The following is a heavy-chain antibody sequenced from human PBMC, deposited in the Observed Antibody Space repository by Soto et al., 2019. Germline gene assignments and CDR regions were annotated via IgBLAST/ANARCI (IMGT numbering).Heavy chain of an antibody. D-gene: IGHD3-10*01. CDR2: ISSSGSTI. J-gene: IGHJ4*02. V-gene: IGHV3-11*01. CDR1: GFTFSDYY. CDR3: ARDRGGELWFGERWAHFDY. Sequence: GGSLRLSCAASGFTFSDYYMSWIRQAPGKGLEWVSYISSSGSTIYYADSVKGRFTISRDNAKNSLYLQMNSLRAEDTAVYYCARDRGGELWFGERWAHFDYWGQGTLVTVSS.